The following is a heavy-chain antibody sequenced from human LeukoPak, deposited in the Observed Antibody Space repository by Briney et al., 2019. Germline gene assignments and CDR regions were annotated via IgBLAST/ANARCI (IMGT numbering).Heavy chain of an antibody. CDR1: GGSISSSSYY. D-gene: IGHD6-19*01. CDR2: IYYSGST. Sequence: SETLSLTCTVSGGSISSSSYYWGWIRQPPGKGLEWIGSIYYSGSTYYNPSLKSRVTISVDTSKNQFSLKLSSVTAADTAVYYGARASYSSGDYYYYYYYMDVWGKGTTVTISS. V-gene: IGHV4-39*01. J-gene: IGHJ6*03. CDR3: ARASYSSGDYYYYYYYMDV.